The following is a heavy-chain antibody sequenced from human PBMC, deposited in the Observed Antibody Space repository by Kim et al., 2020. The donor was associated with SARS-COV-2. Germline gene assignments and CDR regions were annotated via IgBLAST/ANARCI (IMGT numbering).Heavy chain of an antibody. CDR1: GGSISSYY. D-gene: IGHD3-9*01. Sequence: SETLSLTCTVSGGSISSYYWSWIRQPPGKGLEWIGYIYYSGSTNYNPSLKSRVTISVDTSKNQFSLKLSSVTAADTAVYYCAREAGYYSWYFDLWGRGTLVTVSS. J-gene: IGHJ2*01. V-gene: IGHV4-59*13. CDR2: IYYSGST. CDR3: AREAGYYSWYFDL.